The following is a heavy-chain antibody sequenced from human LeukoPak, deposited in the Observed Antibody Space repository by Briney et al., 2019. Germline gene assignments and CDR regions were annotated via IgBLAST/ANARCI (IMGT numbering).Heavy chain of an antibody. V-gene: IGHV3-11*01. D-gene: IGHD5-12*01. CDR1: GFIFSDYY. CDR2: ISSSGSTM. Sequence: GGSLRLSCAASGFIFSDYYMSWIRQAPGKGLEWVSYISSSGSTMYYADSVKGRFTISRDNAKDSLYLQMNSLRAEDTAVYYCARDPGSGYEEHFDYWGQGTLVTVSS. J-gene: IGHJ4*02. CDR3: ARDPGSGYEEHFDY.